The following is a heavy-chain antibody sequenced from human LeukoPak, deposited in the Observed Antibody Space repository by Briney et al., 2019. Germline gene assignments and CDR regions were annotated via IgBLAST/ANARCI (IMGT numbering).Heavy chain of an antibody. V-gene: IGHV4-39*07. J-gene: IGHJ3*02. D-gene: IGHD1-20*01. CDR1: GGSISSSSYY. CDR2: IYYSGST. Sequence: SETLSLTCTVSGGSISSSSYYWGWIRQPPGKGLEWIGSIYYSGSTYYNPSLKSRVTISVDTSKNQFSLKLSSVTAADTAVYYCASMHPNWNDPAFDIWGQGTMVTVSS. CDR3: ASMHPNWNDPAFDI.